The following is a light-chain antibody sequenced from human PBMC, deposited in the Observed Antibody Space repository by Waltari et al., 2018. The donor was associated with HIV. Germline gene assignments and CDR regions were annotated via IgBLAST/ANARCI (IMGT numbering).Light chain of an antibody. CDR3: QHYGTSPLT. J-gene: IGKJ4*01. CDR2: GAS. V-gene: IGKV3-20*01. Sequence: EIVLTQSPGTLSLSPGERATLSCRASQSVRYNFLAWYQQKPGQAPRPLIYGASSRATGIPDRFSGSGSGTDFTLTISRLEPEDFAVYYCQHYGTSPLTFGGGTRVEIK. CDR1: QSVRYNF.